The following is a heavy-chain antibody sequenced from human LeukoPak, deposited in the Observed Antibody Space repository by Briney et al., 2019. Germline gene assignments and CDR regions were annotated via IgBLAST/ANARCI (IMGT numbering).Heavy chain of an antibody. Sequence: PSETLSLTCAVSGYPISSGYYWGWIRQPPGKGLEWIGSIYHSGSTYYNPSLKSRVTISVDTSKNQFSLKLSSVTAADTAVYYCARFHRAVAGTGVFDYWGQGTLVTVPS. CDR3: ARFHRAVAGTGVFDY. V-gene: IGHV4-38-2*01. J-gene: IGHJ4*02. D-gene: IGHD6-19*01. CDR2: IYHSGST. CDR1: GYPISSGYY.